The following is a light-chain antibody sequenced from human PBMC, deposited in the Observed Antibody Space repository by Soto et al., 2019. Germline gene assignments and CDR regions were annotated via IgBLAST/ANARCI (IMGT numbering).Light chain of an antibody. CDR1: QDIRRE. Sequence: AIQMTQSPSSLSASVGDRVTITCRASQDIRRELGWYQQKPGKAPNLLIYDASSLQSGVPPRFSGSGSGTDFTLTISSLQPEDFATYYCLQDYNYPLTFGGGTKVEIK. V-gene: IGKV1-6*01. CDR2: DAS. J-gene: IGKJ4*01. CDR3: LQDYNYPLT.